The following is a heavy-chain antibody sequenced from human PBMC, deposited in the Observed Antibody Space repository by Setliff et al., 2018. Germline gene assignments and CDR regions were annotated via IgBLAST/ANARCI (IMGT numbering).Heavy chain of an antibody. CDR3: ARGRYFESSSYYFPFDY. J-gene: IGHJ4*02. V-gene: IGHV4-59*12. Sequence: SETLSLTCSVSGGSINRDYWNWIRQPPGKGLDWIGYIYSTGSTNYNPSLKSRVAISIDSSKNQMSLRMTSVTAADTAVYYCARGRYFESSSYYFPFDYWGLGTLVTVSS. CDR2: IYSTGST. CDR1: GGSINRDY. D-gene: IGHD3-22*01.